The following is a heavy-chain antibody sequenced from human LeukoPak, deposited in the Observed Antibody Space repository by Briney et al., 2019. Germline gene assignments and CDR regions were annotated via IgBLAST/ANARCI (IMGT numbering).Heavy chain of an antibody. V-gene: IGHV4-59*01. J-gene: IGHJ4*02. CDR3: ARGRWLQFSD. D-gene: IGHD5-24*01. CDR2: IYFTGST. Sequence: SESLSLTCTVSGGSISNYYWNWIRQPPGKGLEWIGYIYFTGSTNYNPSLKSRVTISLDTSKNQFSLKLSSVTAADTAIYYCARGRWLQFSDWGPGTLVSVSS. CDR1: GGSISNYY.